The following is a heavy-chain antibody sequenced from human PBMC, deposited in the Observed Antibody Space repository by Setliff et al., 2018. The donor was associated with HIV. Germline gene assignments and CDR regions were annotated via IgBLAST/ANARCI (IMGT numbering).Heavy chain of an antibody. Sequence: PGESLKISCIASGFSFNNYYMTWVRQAPGKGLEWVGNIKSDGTEKNYADSVRGRFTISRDNTKNSLYLQMDGLRVEDTAVYYCAKVFAYGIDGFDIWGQGTMVTVSS. CDR2: IKSDGTEK. J-gene: IGHJ3*02. CDR3: AKVFAYGIDGFDI. D-gene: IGHD3-16*01. CDR1: GFSFNNYY. V-gene: IGHV3-7*01.